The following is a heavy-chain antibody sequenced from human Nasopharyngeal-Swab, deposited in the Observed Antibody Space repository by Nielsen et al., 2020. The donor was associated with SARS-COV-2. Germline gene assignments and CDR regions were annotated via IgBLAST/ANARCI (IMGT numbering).Heavy chain of an antibody. CDR1: GFTFSDYY. CDR3: ARKYCSSTSCYVYYYYYYGMDV. V-gene: IGHV3-11*01. D-gene: IGHD2-2*01. CDR2: ISSSGSTI. Sequence: GESLKISCAASGFTFSDYYMSWLRQAPGKGLEWVSYISSSGSTIYYADSVKGRFTISRDNAKNSLYLQMNSLRAEDTAVYYCARKYCSSTSCYVYYYYYYGMDVWGQGTTVTVSS. J-gene: IGHJ6*02.